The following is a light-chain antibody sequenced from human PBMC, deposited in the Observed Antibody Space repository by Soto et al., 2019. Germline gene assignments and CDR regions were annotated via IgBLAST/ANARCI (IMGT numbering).Light chain of an antibody. CDR1: SSDVGSYNL. J-gene: IGLJ1*01. CDR3: YSYAGENLYV. CDR2: EGT. Sequence: QSALTQPASVSASPGQSITIPCTGTSSDVGSYNLVSWFQQHPGKVPKLLIYEGTKRPSGLSDRFSGSKSGNTASLTISGLQDDDEADYYCYSYAGENLYVFGTGTKVTVL. V-gene: IGLV2-23*01.